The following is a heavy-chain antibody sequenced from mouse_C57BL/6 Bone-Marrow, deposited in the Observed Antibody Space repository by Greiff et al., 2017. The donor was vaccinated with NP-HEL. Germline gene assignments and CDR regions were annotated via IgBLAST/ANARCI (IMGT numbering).Heavy chain of an antibody. Sequence: VKLMESGPELVKPGASVKISCKASGYTFTDYYINWVKQRPGQGLEWIGWIFPGSGSTYYNEKFKGKATLTVDKSSSTAYMLLSSLTSEDSAVYFCARGNYYGSSYADYWGQGTTLTVSS. CDR3: ARGNYYGSSYADY. CDR1: GYTFTDYY. J-gene: IGHJ2*01. D-gene: IGHD1-1*01. CDR2: IFPGSGST. V-gene: IGHV1-75*01.